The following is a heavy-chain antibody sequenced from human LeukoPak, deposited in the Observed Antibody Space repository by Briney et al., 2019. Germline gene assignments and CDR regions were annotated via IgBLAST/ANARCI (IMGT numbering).Heavy chain of an antibody. CDR1: GGSISSGSYY. J-gene: IGHJ6*02. V-gene: IGHV4-61*02. CDR2: IYTSGST. Sequence: SQTLSLTCTVSGGSISSGSYYWSWIRQPAGKGLEWIGRIYTSGSTNYNPSLKSRVTISVDTSKNQFSLKLSSVTAADTAVYYCASTCSSTSCSSYHYYYGMDDWGQGTTVTVSS. D-gene: IGHD2-2*01. CDR3: ASTCSSTSCSSYHYYYGMDD.